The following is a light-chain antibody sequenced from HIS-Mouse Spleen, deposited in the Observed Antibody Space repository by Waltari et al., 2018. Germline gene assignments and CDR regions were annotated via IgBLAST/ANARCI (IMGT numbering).Light chain of an antibody. CDR1: QSNSSW. CDR3: KQYNSWWT. Sequence: DIQMTQSPSTLSASVGDRVTITCRASQSNSSWLAWYQQKPGKAPKLLIYKTSSLESGVPSRFSGSGSGTEYTLTISSLQPDDFATYYCKQYNSWWTFGQGTKVEIK. CDR2: KTS. V-gene: IGKV1-5*03. J-gene: IGKJ1*01.